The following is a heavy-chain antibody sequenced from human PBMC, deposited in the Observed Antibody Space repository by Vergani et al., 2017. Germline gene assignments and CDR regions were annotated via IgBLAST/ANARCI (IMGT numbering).Heavy chain of an antibody. CDR1: GYPFTSYY. D-gene: IGHD6-13*01. CDR3: ARAPLRIAAAGYFDY. Sequence: QVQLVQSGAEVKKPGASVKVSCKASGYPFTSYYMHWVRQAPGQGLEWMGIINPSGGSTSHAQKFQGRVTMTSDTSTSTVYMELSSLRSEDTAVYYGARAPLRIAAAGYFDYWGQGTLVTVSS. CDR2: INPSGGST. V-gene: IGHV1-46*01. J-gene: IGHJ4*02.